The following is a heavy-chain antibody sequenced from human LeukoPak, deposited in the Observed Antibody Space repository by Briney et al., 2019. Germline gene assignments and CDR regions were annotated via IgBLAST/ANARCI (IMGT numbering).Heavy chain of an antibody. CDR2: ISGSGGST. CDR1: GFTFSSYA. J-gene: IGHJ6*03. Sequence: GGSLRLSCAASGFTFSSYAMSWVRQAPGKGLEWVSAISGSGGSTYYADSVKGRFTISRDNANNSLYLQMNSLKVEDTAVYYCAKSWGYTRPYYNYMDVWGKGTTVTVSS. D-gene: IGHD3-16*02. V-gene: IGHV3-23*01. CDR3: AKSWGYTRPYYNYMDV.